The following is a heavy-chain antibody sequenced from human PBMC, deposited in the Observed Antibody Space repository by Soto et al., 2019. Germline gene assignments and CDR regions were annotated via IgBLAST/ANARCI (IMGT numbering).Heavy chain of an antibody. Sequence: GGSLRLSCAASGFTFSNAWMSWVRQAPGKGLEWVGRIKSKTDGGTTDYAAPVKGRFTISRDDSKNTLYLQMDSLKTEDTAVYYCTTELAWGGFDYWGQGTLVTVSS. J-gene: IGHJ4*02. CDR2: IKSKTDGGTT. V-gene: IGHV3-15*01. CDR3: TTELAWGGFDY. D-gene: IGHD3-16*01. CDR1: GFTFSNAW.